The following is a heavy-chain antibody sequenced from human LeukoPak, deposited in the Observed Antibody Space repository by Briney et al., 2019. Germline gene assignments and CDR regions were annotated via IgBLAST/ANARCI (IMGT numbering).Heavy chain of an antibody. D-gene: IGHD3-9*01. J-gene: IGHJ5*02. Sequence: SGTLSLTCAVSGGSISSSNWWSWVRQPPGKGLEWIGETYHSGSTNYNPSLKSRVTISVDKSKNQFSLKLSSVTAADTAVYYCARVGAYYDILTGYYRGWFDPWGQRTLVTVSS. CDR2: TYHSGST. CDR1: GGSISSSNW. V-gene: IGHV4-4*02. CDR3: ARVGAYYDILTGYYRGWFDP.